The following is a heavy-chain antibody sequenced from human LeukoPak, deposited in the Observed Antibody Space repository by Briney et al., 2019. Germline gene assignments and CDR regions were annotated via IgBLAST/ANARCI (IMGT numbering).Heavy chain of an antibody. CDR2: ISSSSSTI. J-gene: IGHJ6*03. CDR3: ASGTAEDYYMDV. D-gene: IGHD6-13*01. V-gene: IGHV3-48*01. CDR1: GFTFSSYS. Sequence: VGSLRLSCAASGFTFSSYSMNWVRQAPGKGLEWVSYISSSSSTIYYADSVKGRFTISRDNAKNSLYLQMNSLRAEDTAVYYCASGTAEDYYMDVWGKGTTVTVSS.